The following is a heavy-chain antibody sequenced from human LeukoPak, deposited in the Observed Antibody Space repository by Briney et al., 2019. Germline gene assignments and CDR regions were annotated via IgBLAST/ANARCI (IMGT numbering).Heavy chain of an antibody. CDR3: ACPYRSRFDY. J-gene: IGHJ4*02. CDR1: GFTFSDFH. Sequence: GGSLRLSCVVSGFTFSDFHMSWLRQAPGKGLEWISYITNSGSDIQYADSVKGRFTISWDNAKKSLYLEMNTLRAEDTAIYYCACPYRSRFDYWGQGTLVTVSS. V-gene: IGHV3-11*01. D-gene: IGHD6-13*01. CDR2: ITNSGSDI.